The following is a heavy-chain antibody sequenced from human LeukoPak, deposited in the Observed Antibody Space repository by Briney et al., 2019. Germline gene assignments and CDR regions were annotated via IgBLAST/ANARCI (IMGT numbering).Heavy chain of an antibody. D-gene: IGHD2-21*02. CDR1: GFTFSSYA. V-gene: IGHV3-30-3*01. Sequence: GGSLRLSCAASGFTFSSYAMNWVRQAPGKGLEWVTVISYDGISKYYADSVEGRFTFFRDNSKKMLYLQMNSLRPEDTAVYYCARGLVELYCCGDWEHYFDYWGQGTLVTVSS. CDR3: ARGLVELYCCGDWEHYFDY. J-gene: IGHJ4*02. CDR2: ISYDGISK.